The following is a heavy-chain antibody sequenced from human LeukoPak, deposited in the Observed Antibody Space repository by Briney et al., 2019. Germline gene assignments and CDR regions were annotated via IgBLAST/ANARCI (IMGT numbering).Heavy chain of an antibody. D-gene: IGHD5-12*01. CDR2: IKQDGSEK. V-gene: IGHV3-7*01. J-gene: IGHJ4*02. Sequence: GGSLRLSCAASGFTFSSHWMSWVRQAPGKGLEWVANIKQDGSEKYYVDSVKGRFTISRDNAKNSLYLQMNSLRAEDTAVYYCATLVATTQFDYWGQGTLVTVSS. CDR3: ATLVATTQFDY. CDR1: GFTFSSHW.